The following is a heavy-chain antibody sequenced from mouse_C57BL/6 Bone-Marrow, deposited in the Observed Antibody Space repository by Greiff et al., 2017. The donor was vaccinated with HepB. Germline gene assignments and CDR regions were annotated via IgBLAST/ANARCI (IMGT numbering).Heavy chain of an antibody. V-gene: IGHV1-64*01. CDR1: GYTFTSYW. Sequence: QVQLQQPGAELVKPGASVKLSCKASGYTFTSYWMHWVKQRPGQGLEWIGMIHPNSGSTNYNEKFKSKATLTVDKSSSTAYMQLSSLTSEDSAVYDCARYYSNYPYAMDYWGQGTSVTVSS. CDR3: ARYYSNYPYAMDY. D-gene: IGHD2-5*01. J-gene: IGHJ4*01. CDR2: IHPNSGST.